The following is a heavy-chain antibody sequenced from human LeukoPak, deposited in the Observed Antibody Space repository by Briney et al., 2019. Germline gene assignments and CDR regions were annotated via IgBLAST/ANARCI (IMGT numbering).Heavy chain of an antibody. CDR1: GFTFSSSN. CDR2: ISGSGSII. Sequence: GGSLRLSCVASGFTFSSSNVNWVRQAPGKGLEWISYISGSGSIIYYADSVKGRFTISRDNAKKSLYLQMNSLRADDTALYYCARKGFGALDIWGQGTMVTVSS. V-gene: IGHV3-48*03. CDR3: ARKGFGALDI. J-gene: IGHJ3*02. D-gene: IGHD3-10*01.